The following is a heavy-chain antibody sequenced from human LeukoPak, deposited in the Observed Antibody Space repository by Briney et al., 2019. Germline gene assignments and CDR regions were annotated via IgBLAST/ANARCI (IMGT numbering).Heavy chain of an antibody. CDR3: ARDPPGGVLDY. CDR1: GFTFSNYA. CDR2: ISSSGSTI. V-gene: IGHV3-48*03. D-gene: IGHD3-16*01. Sequence: PGGSLRLSCAASGFTFSNYAMSWVRQAAGKGLEWVSYISSSGSTIYYADSVKGRFTISRDNAKNSLYLQMNSLRAEDTAVYYCARDPPGGVLDYWGQGTLVTVSS. J-gene: IGHJ4*02.